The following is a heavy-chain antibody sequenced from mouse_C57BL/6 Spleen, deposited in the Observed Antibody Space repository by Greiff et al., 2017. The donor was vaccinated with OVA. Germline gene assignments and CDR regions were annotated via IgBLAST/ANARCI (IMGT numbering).Heavy chain of an antibody. J-gene: IGHJ1*03. V-gene: IGHV5-12*01. Sequence: DVHLVESGGGLVQPGGSLKLSCAASGFTFSDYYMYWVRPTPEKRLEWVAYISNGGGSTYYPDTVKGRFTISRDNAKNTLYLQMSRLKSEDTAMYYCARHRGSSWYFDVWGTGTTVTVSS. D-gene: IGHD1-1*01. CDR3: ARHRGSSWYFDV. CDR1: GFTFSDYY. CDR2: ISNGGGST.